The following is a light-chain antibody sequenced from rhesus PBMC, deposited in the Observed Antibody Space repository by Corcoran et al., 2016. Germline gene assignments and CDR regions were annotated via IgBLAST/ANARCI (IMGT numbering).Light chain of an antibody. CDR3: QHYYSTPPWT. CDR2: EAS. Sequence: DIQMTQSPSSLSASVGDRVTITCRASQGITNDLAWYQQKPGETLKLLIYEASSLQSGIPSRFSGSGSGTDFTLTISSLQSEDFATYYCQHYYSTPPWTFGQGTKVEIK. J-gene: IGKJ1*01. V-gene: IGKV1-25*01. CDR1: QGITND.